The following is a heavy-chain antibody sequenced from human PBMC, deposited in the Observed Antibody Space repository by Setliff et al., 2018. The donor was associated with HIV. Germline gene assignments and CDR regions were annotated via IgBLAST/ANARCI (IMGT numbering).Heavy chain of an antibody. J-gene: IGHJ6*03. CDR1: GYTFSNYG. CDR3: ARHGTFGVVSPGDSYYSYMDV. CDR2: INPYNGKT. D-gene: IGHD3-3*01. V-gene: IGHV1-18*01. Sequence: ASVKVSCKASGYTFSNYGLSWVRQAPGQGLAWVGWINPYNGKTNYIQKFQGRVTMTTDTSTSTAYMELRSLRSDDTAVYYCARHGTFGVVSPGDSYYSYMDVWGKGTTVTVSS.